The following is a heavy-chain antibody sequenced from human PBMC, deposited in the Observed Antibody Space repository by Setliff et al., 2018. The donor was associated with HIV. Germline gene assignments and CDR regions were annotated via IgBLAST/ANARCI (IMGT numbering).Heavy chain of an antibody. J-gene: IGHJ4*02. CDR3: ARAGSYGWDY. CDR2: MYHTGST. Sequence: PSETLSLTCAVSGYSISSGCYWGWIRQPPGKGLEWIGSMYHTGSTYYSPSLNSRFTISVDTSKNQFSLKLRSVTAADTAFYYCARAGSYGWDYWGQGTLVTVSS. CDR1: GYSISSGCY. V-gene: IGHV4-38-2*01. D-gene: IGHD5-18*01.